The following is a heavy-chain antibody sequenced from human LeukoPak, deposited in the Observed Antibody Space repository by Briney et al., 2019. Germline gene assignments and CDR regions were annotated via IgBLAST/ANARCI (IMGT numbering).Heavy chain of an antibody. CDR3: ARSPVGGWYDWFDP. CDR1: GYTFTSYD. D-gene: IGHD6-19*01. V-gene: IGHV1-8*01. Sequence: ASVKVSCKASGYTFTSYDINWVRQATGQGLEWMGWTNPNSGNTGYAQKFQGRVTMTRNTSISTAYMELSSLRSEDTAVYYCARSPVGGWYDWFDPWGQGTLVTVSS. J-gene: IGHJ5*02. CDR2: TNPNSGNT.